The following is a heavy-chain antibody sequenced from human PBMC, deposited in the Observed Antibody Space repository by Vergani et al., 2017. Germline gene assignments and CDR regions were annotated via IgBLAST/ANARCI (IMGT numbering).Heavy chain of an antibody. V-gene: IGHV3-9*01. Sequence: EVDLVESGGGLAQPGGSLRLSCEASGITFWKFGMHWVRQGPGKGLEWVSGISWNSGAVDYADSVRGRFTISRDNAKNSLYLQMNSLRAEDTAVYYCARGRYGGFDYWGQGTLVTVSS. CDR1: GITFWKFG. CDR3: ARGRYGGFDY. CDR2: ISWNSGAV. J-gene: IGHJ4*02. D-gene: IGHD4-23*01.